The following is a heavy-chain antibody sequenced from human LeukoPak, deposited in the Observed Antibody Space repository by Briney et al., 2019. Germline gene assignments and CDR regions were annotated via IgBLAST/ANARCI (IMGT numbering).Heavy chain of an antibody. V-gene: IGHV4-30-4*08. Sequence: SETLSLTCTVSGGSISSYYWSWTRQPPGKGLEWIGYIYYSGSTYYNPSLKSRVTISVDTSKNQFSLKLSSVTAADTAVYYCARSIAALDYWGQGTLVTVSS. CDR1: GGSISSYY. CDR3: ARSIAALDY. J-gene: IGHJ4*02. CDR2: IYYSGST. D-gene: IGHD6-25*01.